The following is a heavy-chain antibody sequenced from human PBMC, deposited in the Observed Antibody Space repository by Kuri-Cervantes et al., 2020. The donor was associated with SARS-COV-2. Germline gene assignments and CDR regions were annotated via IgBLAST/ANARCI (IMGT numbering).Heavy chain of an antibody. V-gene: IGHV1-3*04. Sequence: ASVKVSCKASGYTFSNHAIHWVRQAPGQGLEWMGWINTATGNTHYSQKFQGRVTITRDTAASTEFMELNSLRSEDTAVYYCAREVGYCDSGRCYGLDAFDIWGQGTMVT. CDR3: AREVGYCDSGRCYGLDAFDI. D-gene: IGHD2-2*01. J-gene: IGHJ3*02. CDR1: GYTFSNHA. CDR2: INTATGNT.